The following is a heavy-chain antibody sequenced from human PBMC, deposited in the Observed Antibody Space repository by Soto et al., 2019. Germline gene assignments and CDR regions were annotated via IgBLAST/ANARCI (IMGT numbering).Heavy chain of an antibody. CDR1: GFTFRTYT. D-gene: IGHD1-1*01. J-gene: IGHJ6*02. CDR2: IRGFSPYT. V-gene: IGHV3-21*01. CDR3: ARDRGNDAHDYYYNAMDV. Sequence: EVQLVESGGGLVKPGGSLRLSCVASGFTFRTYTMTWVRQAPGKGLEWVSGIRGFSPYTFYAESVKGRFTISRDNAKNSLYLQMNSLGVEDTAVYYCARDRGNDAHDYYYNAMDVWGQGTTVTVSS.